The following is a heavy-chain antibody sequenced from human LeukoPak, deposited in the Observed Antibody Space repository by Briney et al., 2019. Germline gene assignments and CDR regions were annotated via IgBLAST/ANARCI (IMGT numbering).Heavy chain of an antibody. D-gene: IGHD5-24*01. V-gene: IGHV3-23*01. CDR1: GFTFSSYA. CDR3: AKSGYNRFDY. CDR2: ISGSGGST. J-gene: IGHJ4*02. Sequence: GGSLRLSCAASGFTFSSYAMSWVRQAPGKGLEWVSVISGSGGSTYYADSVKGRFTISRDNSKNTLYLQMNSLRADDTAVYYCAKSGYNRFDYWGQGTLVTVSS.